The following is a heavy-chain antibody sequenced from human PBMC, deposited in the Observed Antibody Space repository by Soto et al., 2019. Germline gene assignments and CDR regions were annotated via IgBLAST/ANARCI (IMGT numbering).Heavy chain of an antibody. V-gene: IGHV3-64*01. J-gene: IGHJ6*02. D-gene: IGHD2-21*02. Sequence: GGSLRLSCAASGFTFSSYAMHWVRQAPGKGLEYVSVITSNGGNTDYASSVKGRFTISRDNSKNTLYLQMGSLRAEDMAVYYCARDLWGYCGTDCYPLDVWGQGTTVTVSS. CDR2: ITSNGGNT. CDR1: GFTFSSYA. CDR3: ARDLWGYCGTDCYPLDV.